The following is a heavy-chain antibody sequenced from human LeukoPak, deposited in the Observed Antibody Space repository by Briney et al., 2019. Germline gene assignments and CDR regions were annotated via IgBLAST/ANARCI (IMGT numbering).Heavy chain of an antibody. CDR2: INHSGST. D-gene: IGHD2-2*01. V-gene: IGHV4-34*01. CDR3: AREVGEGYCSSTSCYADY. Sequence: SETLSLTCAVYGGSFSGYYWSWIRQPPGKGLEWIGEINHSGSTNYNPSLKSRVTISVDTSKNQFSLKMSSVTVADTAVYYCAREVGEGYCSSTSCYADYWGQGTLVTVSS. J-gene: IGHJ4*02. CDR1: GGSFSGYY.